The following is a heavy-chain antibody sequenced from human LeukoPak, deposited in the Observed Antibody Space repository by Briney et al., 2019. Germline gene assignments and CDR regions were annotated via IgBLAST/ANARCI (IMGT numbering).Heavy chain of an antibody. D-gene: IGHD3-10*01. J-gene: IGHJ4*02. CDR2: IKQDGSEK. CDR3: AKDPNYYGSGSLFDY. Sequence: PGGSLRLSCAASGLTFSRYWMTWFRQAPGKGLEWVANIKQDGSEKYYVDSVKGRFTISRDNSKNTLYLQMNSLRAEDTAVYYCAKDPNYYGSGSLFDYWGQGTLVTVSS. CDR1: GLTFSRYW. V-gene: IGHV3-7*03.